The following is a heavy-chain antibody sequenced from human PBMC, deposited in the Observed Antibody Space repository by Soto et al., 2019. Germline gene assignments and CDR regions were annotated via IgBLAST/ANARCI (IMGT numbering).Heavy chain of an antibody. J-gene: IGHJ5*02. CDR3: ARDALKLRYFDWSHRGGWFDP. CDR2: INPSGGST. CDR1: GYTFTSYY. Sequence: QVQLVQSGAEVKKPGASVKVSCKASGYTFTSYYMHWVRQAPGQGLEWMGIINPSGGSTRYAQKFQRRVTMTRDTSTSTVYMELSSLRSEDTAVYYCARDALKLRYFDWSHRGGWFDPWGQGTLVTVSS. V-gene: IGHV1-46*01. D-gene: IGHD3-9*01.